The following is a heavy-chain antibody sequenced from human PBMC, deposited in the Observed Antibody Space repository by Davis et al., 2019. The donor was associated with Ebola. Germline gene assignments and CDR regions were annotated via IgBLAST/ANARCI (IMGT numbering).Heavy chain of an antibody. D-gene: IGHD2-2*01. Sequence: ASVKVSCKASGYTFTGYYMHWVRQAPGQGLEWMGWINPNSGGTNYAQKFQGRVTMTRDTSISTAYMELSRLRSDDTAVYYCARDRGYQLLPYYYYYMDVWGKGTTVTVSS. CDR2: INPNSGGT. CDR1: GYTFTGYY. V-gene: IGHV1-2*02. CDR3: ARDRGYQLLPYYYYYMDV. J-gene: IGHJ6*03.